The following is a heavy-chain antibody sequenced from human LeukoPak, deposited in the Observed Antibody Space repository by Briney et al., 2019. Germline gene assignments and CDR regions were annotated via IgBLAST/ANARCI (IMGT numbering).Heavy chain of an antibody. V-gene: IGHV4-59*01. D-gene: IGHD2-15*01. Sequence: SSETLSLTCTVSGGSISSYYWSWIRQPPGKGLEWIGYIYYSGSTNYNPSLKSRVTISVDTSKNQFSLKLSSVTAADTAVYYCARDKDYSLDYWGQGTLVTVSS. CDR3: ARDKDYSLDY. CDR2: IYYSGST. J-gene: IGHJ4*02. CDR1: GGSISSYY.